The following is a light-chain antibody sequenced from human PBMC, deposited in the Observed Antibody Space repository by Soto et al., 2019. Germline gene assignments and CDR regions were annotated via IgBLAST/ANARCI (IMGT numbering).Light chain of an antibody. J-gene: IGLJ1*01. Sequence: QSALTQPRSVSGPPGQSVTVSCMGTSSDGGGYNSVSWYQEHPGKAPKLMIYDVIKRRSGVPDRFSGSKSGNTASLTISGLLAEDEADYYCCSYVGSYSYVFGTGTKVTVL. CDR2: DVI. V-gene: IGLV2-11*01. CDR1: SSDGGGYNS. CDR3: CSYVGSYSYV.